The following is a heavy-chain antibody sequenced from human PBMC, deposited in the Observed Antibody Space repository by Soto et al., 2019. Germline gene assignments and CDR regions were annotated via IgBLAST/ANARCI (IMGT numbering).Heavy chain of an antibody. CDR2: ISNDGSNK. D-gene: IGHD3-22*01. V-gene: IGHV3-30*18. CDR3: AKEWVYDSSGWSFDY. Sequence: QVQLVESGGGVVQPGRSLRLSCAAFGFTFSSWGSPWFGRPPAKGLGGVAVISNDGSNKYYADSVKGRFTISRDNSKNTLYLQMNSLRAEDTAVYYCAKEWVYDSSGWSFDYWGQGTLVTVSS. J-gene: IGHJ4*02. CDR1: GFTFSSWG.